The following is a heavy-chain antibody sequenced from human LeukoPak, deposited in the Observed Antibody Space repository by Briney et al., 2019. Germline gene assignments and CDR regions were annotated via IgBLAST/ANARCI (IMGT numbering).Heavy chain of an antibody. J-gene: IGHJ4*02. CDR1: GFTVSNSY. CDR2: ISYDGSNK. V-gene: IGHV3-30*18. CDR3: AKDHGTLNYYDSSGYFREWYFDY. Sequence: PGGSLRLSCAASGFTVSNSYMSWVRQAPGKGLEWVAVISYDGSNKYYADSVKGRFTISRDNSKNTLYLQMNSLRAEDTAVYYCAKDHGTLNYYDSSGYFREWYFDYWGQGTLVTVSS. D-gene: IGHD3-22*01.